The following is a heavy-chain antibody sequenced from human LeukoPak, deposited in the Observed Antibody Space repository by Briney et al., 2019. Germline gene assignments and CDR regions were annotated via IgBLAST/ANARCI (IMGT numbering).Heavy chain of an antibody. CDR3: ARDLVEVTAFYYYYGMDV. Sequence: GRSLRLSCAASGFTFSTYAMHWVRQAPGKGLEWVAVISYDGNNKYYADSVKGRFTISRDNSKNTLYLQMNSLRAEDTAVYYCARDLVEVTAFYYYYGMDVWGQGTTVTVSS. V-gene: IGHV3-30-3*01. D-gene: IGHD2-21*02. CDR1: GFTFSTYA. J-gene: IGHJ6*02. CDR2: ISYDGNNK.